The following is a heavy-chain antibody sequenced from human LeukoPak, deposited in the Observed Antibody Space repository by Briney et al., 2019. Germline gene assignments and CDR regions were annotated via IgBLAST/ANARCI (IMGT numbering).Heavy chain of an antibody. V-gene: IGHV4-34*01. CDR2: INHSGST. CDR1: GGSFSGYY. D-gene: IGHD2-15*01. J-gene: IGHJ6*03. Sequence: SETLSLTCAVYGGSFSGYYWSWIRQPPGKGLEWIGEINHSGSTNYNPSLKSRVTISVDTSKNQFSLKLSSVTAADTAVYYCARGGARYCGGGSCSHLPYYYYYMDVWGKGTTVTVSS. CDR3: ARGGARYCGGGSCSHLPYYYYYMDV.